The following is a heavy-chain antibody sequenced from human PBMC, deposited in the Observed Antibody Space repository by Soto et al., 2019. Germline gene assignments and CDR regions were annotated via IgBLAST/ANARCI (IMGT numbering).Heavy chain of an antibody. J-gene: IGHJ4*02. CDR3: ARGGVGGAGERRDLDY. D-gene: IGHD1-26*01. V-gene: IGHV1-69*01. CDR2: IIPIFGTA. CDR1: GGTFSSYA. Sequence: QVQLVQSGAEVKKPGSSVNFSCKASGGTFSSYAISWVRQAPGQGLEWMGGIIPIFGTAKYAQKFQGRVTITADEPTSTAYMELGGLRSEDTAVYYCARGGVGGAGERRDLDYWGQGPLVTVSS.